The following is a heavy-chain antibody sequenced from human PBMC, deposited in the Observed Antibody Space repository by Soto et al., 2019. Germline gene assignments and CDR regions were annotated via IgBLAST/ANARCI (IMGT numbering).Heavy chain of an antibody. V-gene: IGHV1-3*01. J-gene: IGHJ6*02. CDR3: ARIGSGWPYYYYGMDV. D-gene: IGHD6-19*01. Sequence: ASVKVSCKASGYTFTSYAMHWVRQAPGQRLEWMGWINAGNVNTKYSQKFQGRVTITRDTSASTAYMELSSLRSEDTAVYYCARIGSGWPYYYYGMDVWGQGTTVTVSS. CDR1: GYTFTSYA. CDR2: INAGNVNT.